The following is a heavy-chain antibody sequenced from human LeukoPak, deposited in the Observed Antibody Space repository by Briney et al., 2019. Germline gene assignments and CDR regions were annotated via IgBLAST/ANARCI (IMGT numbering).Heavy chain of an antibody. V-gene: IGHV4-31*03. CDR2: IYYSGST. CDR3: ARHWLGIVGATPGGYFDY. D-gene: IGHD1-26*01. Sequence: SETLSLTCTVSGGSISSGGYYWSWLRQHPGKGLEWIGYIYYSGSTYYNPSLKSRVTISVDTSKNQFSLKLSSVTAADTAVYYCARHWLGIVGATPGGYFDYWGQGTLVTVSS. J-gene: IGHJ4*02. CDR1: GGSISSGGYY.